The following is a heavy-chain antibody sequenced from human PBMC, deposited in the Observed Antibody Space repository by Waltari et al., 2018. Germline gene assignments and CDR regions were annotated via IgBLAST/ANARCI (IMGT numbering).Heavy chain of an antibody. V-gene: IGHV1-69*01. CDR1: GVTFRSYA. CDR2: IIPIFGTA. J-gene: IGHJ4*02. Sequence: QVQLVQSGAEVKKPGSSVKVSCKASGVTFRSYALSWVRQAPGQGLEWMGGIIPIFGTANYAQKFQGRVTITADESTSTAYMELSSLRSEDTAVYYCASQDSSSSGAGYWGQGTLVTVSS. D-gene: IGHD6-6*01. CDR3: ASQDSSSSGAGY.